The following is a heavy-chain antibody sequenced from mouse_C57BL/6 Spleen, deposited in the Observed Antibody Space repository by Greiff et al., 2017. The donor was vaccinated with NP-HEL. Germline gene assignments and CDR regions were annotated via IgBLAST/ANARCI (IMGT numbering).Heavy chain of an antibody. CDR1: GYSITSGYY. J-gene: IGHJ3*01. V-gene: IGHV3-6*01. D-gene: IGHD2-2*01. CDR3: ARDGYVAWFAY. Sequence: ESGPGLVKPSQSLSLTCSVTGYSITSGYYWNWIRQFPGNKLEWMGYISYDGSNNYNPSLKNRISITRDTSKNQFFLKLNSVTTEDTATYYCARDGYVAWFAYWGQGTLVTVSA. CDR2: ISYDGSN.